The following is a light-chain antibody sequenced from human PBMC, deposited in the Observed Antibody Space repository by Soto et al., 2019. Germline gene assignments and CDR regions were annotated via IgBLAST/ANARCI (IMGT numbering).Light chain of an antibody. Sequence: QSVLTQPPSVSAAPGQKVTISCSGSSSNVGSNYVSWYQQHPGTAPKLLIYDNNKRPSGIPDRFSGSKSGTSATLDITGIQTGDEADYYCATWDRSLSVYVLFGGGTKLTVL. J-gene: IGLJ2*01. CDR2: DNN. V-gene: IGLV1-51*01. CDR3: ATWDRSLSVYVL. CDR1: SSNVGSNY.